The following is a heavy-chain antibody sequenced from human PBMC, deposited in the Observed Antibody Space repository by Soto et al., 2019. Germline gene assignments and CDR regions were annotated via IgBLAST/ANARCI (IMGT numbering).Heavy chain of an antibody. J-gene: IGHJ4*02. CDR2: ISAYNGNT. D-gene: IGHD2-15*01. CDR1: GYTFTSYG. V-gene: IGHV1-18*01. CDR3: GRVSALGYCSGGSCYTDASTFDY. Sequence: ASVKVSCKASGYTFTSYGISWVRQAPGQGLEWMGWISAYNGNTNYAQKHQGRVTMTTDTSTSTAYMELRSLRSDDTAVYYCGRVSALGYCSGGSCYTDASTFDYWGQGTLVTVSS.